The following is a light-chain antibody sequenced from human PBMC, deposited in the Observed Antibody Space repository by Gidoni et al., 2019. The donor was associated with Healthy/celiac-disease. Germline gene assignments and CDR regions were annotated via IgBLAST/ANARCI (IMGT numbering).Light chain of an antibody. CDR2: GAS. J-gene: IGKJ1*01. CDR1: HSVSSSY. CDR3: QQYGSSVWT. V-gene: IGKV3-20*01. Sequence: VLTQTPGTLSLSPGGRATPSCSDSHSVSSSYFAWYQQKPGQAPRLLIYGASSRATGIPDRFSGSGSGTDFTLTISRLEPEDFAVYYCQQYGSSVWTFGQGTKVEIK.